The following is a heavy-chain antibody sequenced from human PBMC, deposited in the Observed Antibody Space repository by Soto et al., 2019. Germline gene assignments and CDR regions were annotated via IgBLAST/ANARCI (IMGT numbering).Heavy chain of an antibody. CDR3: ARYSSPLSKYAFDM. CDR2: IYYRANGDK. D-gene: IGHD6-13*01. V-gene: IGHV6-1*01. CDR1: GDSVSRKSAA. J-gene: IGHJ3*02. Sequence: SQTLSLTCAISGDSVSRKSAAWNWIRHCPSRGLGGRGRIYYRANGDKDNAPSVTSRITINPQTPKNKFSLLLQSVTPAHTGLYFCARYSSPLSKYAFDMWGQGTMVTVSS.